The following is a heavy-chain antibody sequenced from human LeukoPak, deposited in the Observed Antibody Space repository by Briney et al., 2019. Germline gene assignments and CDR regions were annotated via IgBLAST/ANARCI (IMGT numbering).Heavy chain of an antibody. CDR1: GDSLSSYY. CDR2: ISTNGNT. V-gene: IGHV4-4*08. J-gene: IGHJ6*03. Sequence: SETLSLTCSVSGDSLSSYYWSWIRQSPVKGLEWIGYISTNGNTKYNPSLKSRVTISVDTSKNQFSLKLSSVTAADTAVYYCARGATVTTARHYYYYMDVWGKGTTVTVSS. CDR3: ARGATVTTARHYYYYMDV. D-gene: IGHD4-11*01.